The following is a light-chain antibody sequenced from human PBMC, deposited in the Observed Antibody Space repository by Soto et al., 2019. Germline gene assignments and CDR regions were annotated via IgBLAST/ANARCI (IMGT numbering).Light chain of an antibody. Sequence: DIQMTQSPSYLSASVGDRVTITCRASQSIGHSLNWYQQIAGKAPKVLIYGVSNLESGFPSRFSGSGSGTDFTLTIISLQPEDFGTYYCQQTYIPPHTFGQGTQVEIK. J-gene: IGKJ1*01. CDR1: QSIGHS. CDR3: QQTYIPPHT. V-gene: IGKV1-39*01. CDR2: GVS.